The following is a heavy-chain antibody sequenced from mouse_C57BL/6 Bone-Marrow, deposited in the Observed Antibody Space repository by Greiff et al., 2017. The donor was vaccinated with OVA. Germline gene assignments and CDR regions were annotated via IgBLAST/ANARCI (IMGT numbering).Heavy chain of an antibody. V-gene: IGHV1-80*01. CDR3: ARFYSNSHWYFDV. CDR2: IYPGDGDT. CDR1: GYAFSSYW. Sequence: VKLVESGAELVKPGASVKISCKASGYAFSSYWMNWVKQRPGKGLEWIGQIYPGDGDTNYNGKFKGKATLTADKSSSTAYMQLSSLTSEDSAVYFCARFYSNSHWYFDVWGTGTTVTVSS. D-gene: IGHD2-5*01. J-gene: IGHJ1*03.